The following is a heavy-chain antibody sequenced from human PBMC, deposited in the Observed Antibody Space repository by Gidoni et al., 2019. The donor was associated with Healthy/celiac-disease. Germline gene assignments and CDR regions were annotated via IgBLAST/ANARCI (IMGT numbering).Heavy chain of an antibody. CDR1: GYSFTSYW. Sequence: EVQLVQSGAEVKKPGASLKISGKGSGYSFTSYWIGWVRQMPGKGLEWMVIIYPGDSDTRYSPSFQGQVTISADKSISTAYLQWSSLKASDTAMYYCARGRLYPPDPYIVVVPVPDAFDIWGQGTMVTVSS. J-gene: IGHJ3*02. CDR3: ARGRLYPPDPYIVVVPVPDAFDI. V-gene: IGHV5-51*01. CDR2: IYPGDSDT. D-gene: IGHD2-2*01.